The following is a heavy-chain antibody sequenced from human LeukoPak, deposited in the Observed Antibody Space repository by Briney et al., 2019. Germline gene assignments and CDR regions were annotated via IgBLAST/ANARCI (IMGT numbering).Heavy chain of an antibody. CDR3: ARSNADYYDSSGYYGY. Sequence: SETLSLTCTVSGGSISSYYWSWIRQPPGKGLEWIGYIYYSGGTNYNPSLKSRVTISVDTSKNQFSLKLSSVTAADTAVYYCARSNADYYDSSGYYGYWGQGTLVTVSS. CDR2: IYYSGGT. J-gene: IGHJ4*02. V-gene: IGHV4-59*01. CDR1: GGSISSYY. D-gene: IGHD3-22*01.